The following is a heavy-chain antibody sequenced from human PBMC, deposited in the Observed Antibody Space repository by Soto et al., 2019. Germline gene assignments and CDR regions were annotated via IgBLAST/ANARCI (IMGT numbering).Heavy chain of an antibody. J-gene: IGHJ4*02. Sequence: EVQLVESGGGLVQPGGSLKLSCAASGFTFSGSALHWVRQASGKGLEWVGHIRSKANSYATVYAASVNGRFTISRDDSKNRAYLQMNSLKTEDTAVYYCTRRAPISSSCYLCYWGQGTLVTVSS. CDR1: GFTFSGSA. CDR2: IRSKANSYAT. CDR3: TRRAPISSSCYLCY. V-gene: IGHV3-73*01. D-gene: IGHD6-13*01.